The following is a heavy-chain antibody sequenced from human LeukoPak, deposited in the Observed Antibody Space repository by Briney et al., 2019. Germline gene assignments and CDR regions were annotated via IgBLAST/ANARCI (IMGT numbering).Heavy chain of an antibody. J-gene: IGHJ4*02. CDR3: ARDAPRSGSIARFDY. V-gene: IGHV1-18*01. Sequence: ASVKVSCKASGYTFTSYGISWVRQAPGQGLEWMGWISAYNGNTNYAQKLQGRVTMTTDTSTSTAYMELRSLRSDDTAVYYGARDAPRSGSIARFDYWGQGTLVTVSS. D-gene: IGHD3-3*01. CDR2: ISAYNGNT. CDR1: GYTFTSYG.